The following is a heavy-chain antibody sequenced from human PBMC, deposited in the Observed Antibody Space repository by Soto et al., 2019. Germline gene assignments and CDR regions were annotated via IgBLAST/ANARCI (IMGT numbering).Heavy chain of an antibody. D-gene: IGHD5-12*01. CDR1: GGSISSYY. Sequence: SETLSLTCTVSGGSISSYYWSWIRQPPGKGLEWIGYIYSSGSTNYNPSLKSRVSMSVDTSKNQFSLKLSSVTAADTAVYYCARERYSGYEYSDRWFDPWGQGTLVTVSS. CDR2: IYSSGST. J-gene: IGHJ5*02. V-gene: IGHV4-59*01. CDR3: ARERYSGYEYSDRWFDP.